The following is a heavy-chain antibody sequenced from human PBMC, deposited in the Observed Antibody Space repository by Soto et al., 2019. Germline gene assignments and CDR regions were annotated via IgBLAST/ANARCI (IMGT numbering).Heavy chain of an antibody. Sequence: PSQTLSLTCASSGESVSRNSAIWNWFRQSPSRGLEWLGRTYYTSKWYNDYAVSVKSRISINPDTSKNQVSLQLNSVTPEDTAVYYCARVYSSGWSFYYGTDVWGQGTTVTVS. CDR2: TYYTSKWYN. CDR1: GESVSRNSAI. J-gene: IGHJ6*02. CDR3: ARVYSSGWSFYYGTDV. V-gene: IGHV6-1*01. D-gene: IGHD6-19*01.